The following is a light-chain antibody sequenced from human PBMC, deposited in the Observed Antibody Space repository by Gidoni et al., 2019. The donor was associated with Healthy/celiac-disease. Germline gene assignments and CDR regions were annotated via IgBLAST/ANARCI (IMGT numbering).Light chain of an antibody. CDR2: DVS. V-gene: IGLV2-11*01. CDR1: SSDVGGYNY. Sequence: QSALTQPRSVSGSPGQSVTISCTGTSSDVGGYNYVSWYQQHPGKAPKLMIYDVSKRPSGVPDRFSGSKSGNTASLTISGLQAEDEAEYYCCSYAGSDKVFGTGTKVTVL. J-gene: IGLJ1*01. CDR3: CSYAGSDKV.